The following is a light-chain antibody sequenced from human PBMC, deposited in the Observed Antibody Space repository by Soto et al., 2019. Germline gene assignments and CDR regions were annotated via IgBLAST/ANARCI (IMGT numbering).Light chain of an antibody. CDR3: SSYTTSSTLV. Sequence: QSALTQPASVSGSPGQSITISCTGTSSDVGAYNYVSWYQQRPGKAPQLMIYDVSYRPSGISNRFSGSKSDNTASLTISGLQAEDEADYYCSSYTTSSTLVFGTGTKVTVL. CDR2: DVS. CDR1: SSDVGAYNY. V-gene: IGLV2-14*01. J-gene: IGLJ1*01.